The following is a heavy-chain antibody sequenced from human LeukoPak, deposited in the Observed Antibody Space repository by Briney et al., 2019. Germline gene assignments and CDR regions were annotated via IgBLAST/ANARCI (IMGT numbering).Heavy chain of an antibody. CDR1: GFTFRNYA. D-gene: IGHD3-22*01. J-gene: IGHJ3*02. CDR2: ISYDGTHK. Sequence: PGRSLRLSCAASGFTFRNYAMHWVRQAPGKGLEWVSFISYDGTHKYYADSVKGRFTISRDNSKNTMYLQMNSLRAEDTAMYYCASAPMSYDSSGFGGAFDIWGQGTMVTVSS. CDR3: ASAPMSYDSSGFGGAFDI. V-gene: IGHV3-30-3*01.